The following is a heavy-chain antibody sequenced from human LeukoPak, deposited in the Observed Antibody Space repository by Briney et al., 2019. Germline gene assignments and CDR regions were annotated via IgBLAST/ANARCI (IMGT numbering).Heavy chain of an antibody. V-gene: IGHV4-34*01. CDR1: GGSFSGYY. D-gene: IGHD5/OR15-5a*01. J-gene: IGHJ4*02. Sequence: PETLSLTCAVYGGSFSGYYWSWIRQPPGKGLEWIGEINHSGSTNYNPSLKSRVTISVDTSKNQFSLKLSSVTAADTAVYYCARDRGSLSYWGQGTLVTVSS. CDR2: INHSGST. CDR3: ARDRGSLSY.